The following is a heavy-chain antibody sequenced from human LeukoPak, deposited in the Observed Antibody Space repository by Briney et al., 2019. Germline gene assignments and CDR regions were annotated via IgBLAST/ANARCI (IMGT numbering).Heavy chain of an antibody. Sequence: GGSLRLSCAASGVSVSSTYMRWVRQAPGKRLEWVSAIYSGGSTYYADSVKGRFTSSRHNSHNTLYLQRNSLRAEDTAVYYCARDRGELLLHCWGEGSLVTVSP. D-gene: IGHD1-26*01. J-gene: IGHJ4*02. V-gene: IGHV3-53*04. CDR2: IYSGGST. CDR1: GVSVSSTY. CDR3: ARDRGELLLHC.